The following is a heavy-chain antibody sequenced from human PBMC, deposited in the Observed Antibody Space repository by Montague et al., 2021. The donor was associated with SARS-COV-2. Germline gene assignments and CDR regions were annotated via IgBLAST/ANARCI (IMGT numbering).Heavy chain of an antibody. CDR1: GGSFSGYY. Sequence: SETLSLTCAVYGGSFSGYYWSWIRQPPGKGLEWIGEIYHSGSTNYNPSLKSRVTISVDTSKNQFSLRLSSVTAADTAVYYCARDRGVQYQLQMPFYFDYWDQGTLVTVSS. V-gene: IGHV4-34*01. J-gene: IGHJ4*02. CDR2: IYHSGST. D-gene: IGHD2-2*01. CDR3: ARDRGVQYQLQMPFYFDY.